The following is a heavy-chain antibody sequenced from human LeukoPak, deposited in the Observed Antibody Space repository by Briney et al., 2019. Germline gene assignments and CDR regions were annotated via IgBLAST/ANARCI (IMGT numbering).Heavy chain of an antibody. Sequence: ASVKVSCKASGYTFTSYGISWVRQAPGQGLEWMGWISAYNGNTNYAQKLQGRVTMTTDTSTSTAYMELRSLRPDDTAVYYCARDHVTTVTAGDVDWGQGTLVTVSS. D-gene: IGHD4-17*01. V-gene: IGHV1-18*01. J-gene: IGHJ4*02. CDR3: ARDHVTTVTAGDVD. CDR2: ISAYNGNT. CDR1: GYTFTSYG.